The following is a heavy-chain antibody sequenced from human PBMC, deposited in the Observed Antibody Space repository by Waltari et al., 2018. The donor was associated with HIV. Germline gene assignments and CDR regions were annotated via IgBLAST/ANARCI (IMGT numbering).Heavy chain of an antibody. CDR1: GFTFSSHA. Sequence: EVQLVESGGGLVKPGGSLRLSCAASGFTFSSHALSWVRQAPGKGLEWVSGISAIGGSTYYVDSVKGRFTISRDNSKNTLYLQMNSLRAEDTAVYYCAKYGSSGVYLGDALDFWGQGTVVTVSS. CDR3: AKYGSSGVYLGDALDF. V-gene: IGHV3-23*04. J-gene: IGHJ3*01. CDR2: ISAIGGST. D-gene: IGHD3-22*01.